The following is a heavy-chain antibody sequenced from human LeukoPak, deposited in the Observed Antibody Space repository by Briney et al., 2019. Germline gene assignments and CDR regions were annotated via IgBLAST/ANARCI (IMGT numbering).Heavy chain of an antibody. CDR2: IHSYGSDA. Sequence: PGGSLRLSCVASGFTFSSYGIHWVRQAPGKGMEWVAFIHSYGSDAYYADSVKGRFTVSRDNSKNTLYLQMNSLRTEDTAVYSCAKRGSADDGSGSYRGYMDVWGKGTTVTISS. CDR3: AKRGSADDGSGSYRGYMDV. V-gene: IGHV3-30*02. D-gene: IGHD3-10*01. CDR1: GFTFSSYG. J-gene: IGHJ6*03.